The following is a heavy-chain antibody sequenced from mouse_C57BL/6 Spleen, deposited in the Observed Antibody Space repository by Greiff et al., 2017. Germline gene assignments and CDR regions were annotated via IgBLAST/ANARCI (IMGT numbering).Heavy chain of an antibody. Sequence: VQLQQSGPELVKPGASVKISCKASGYTFTDYYMNWVKPSHGKSLEWIGDINPNNGGTSYNQQFKGKATLTVDKSSSTAYIELRSLTSEDSAVYYCAISGWRGFAYWGQGTLVTVSA. J-gene: IGHJ3*01. CDR1: GYTFTDYY. V-gene: IGHV1-26*01. D-gene: IGHD3-1*01. CDR3: AISGWRGFAY. CDR2: INPNNGGT.